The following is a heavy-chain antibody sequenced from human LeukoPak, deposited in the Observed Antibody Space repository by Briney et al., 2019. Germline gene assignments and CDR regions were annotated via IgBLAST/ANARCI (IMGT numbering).Heavy chain of an antibody. V-gene: IGHV3-21*01. Sequence: GGSLRLSCAASGFTFISYAMHWVRQAPGKGLEWVSSISSSSSYIYYADSVKGRFTISRDNAKNSLYLQMNSLRAEDTAVYYCARGPPGGYWGQGTLVTVSS. D-gene: IGHD1-26*01. CDR3: ARGPPGGY. J-gene: IGHJ4*02. CDR1: GFTFISYA. CDR2: ISSSSSYI.